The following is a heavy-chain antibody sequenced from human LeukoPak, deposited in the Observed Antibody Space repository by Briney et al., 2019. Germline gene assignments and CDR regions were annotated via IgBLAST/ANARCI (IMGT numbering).Heavy chain of an antibody. CDR1: GYTFTGYY. CDR2: INPNSGGT. Sequence: ASVKVSCKASGYTFTGYYMHWVRQAPGQGLEWMGWINPNSGGTNYAQKFQGRVTMTRDTSISTAYMELSRLRSDDTAVYYCARARDSITRRYNCFDPWGQGTLVTVSS. J-gene: IGHJ5*02. V-gene: IGHV1-2*02. D-gene: IGHD3-3*01. CDR3: ARARDSITRRYNCFDP.